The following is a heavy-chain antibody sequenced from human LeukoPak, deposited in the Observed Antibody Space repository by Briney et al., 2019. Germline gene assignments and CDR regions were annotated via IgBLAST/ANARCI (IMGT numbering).Heavy chain of an antibody. CDR3: AKMQVVAASFDY. D-gene: IGHD2-15*01. CDR2: ISYDGSNK. J-gene: IGHJ4*02. V-gene: IGHV3-30-3*01. CDR1: GFTFSSYA. Sequence: GGSLRLSCAASGFTFSSYAMHWVRQAPGKGLEWVAVISYDGSNKYYADSVKGRFTISRDNSKNTLYLQTNSLRAEDTAVYYCAKMQVVAASFDYWGQGTLVTVSS.